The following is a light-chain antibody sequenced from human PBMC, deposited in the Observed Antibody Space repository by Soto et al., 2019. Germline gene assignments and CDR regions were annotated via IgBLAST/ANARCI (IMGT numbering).Light chain of an antibody. CDR3: QQYNNWPRT. V-gene: IGKV3-15*01. J-gene: IGKJ1*01. CDR2: GAS. CDR1: QSVSSY. Sequence: EIVLTHSPGTLSFSPGERATLSFRASQSVSSYLAWYQQKPGQAPRLLIYGASTMATGIPARFSGSGSGTEFTLTISSLQSEDFAVYYCQQYNNWPRTFGQGTKVDIK.